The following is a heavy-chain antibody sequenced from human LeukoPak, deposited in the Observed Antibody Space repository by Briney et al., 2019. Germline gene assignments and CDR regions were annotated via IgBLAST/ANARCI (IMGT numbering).Heavy chain of an antibody. CDR2: IIPIFGTA. V-gene: IGHV1-69*05. CDR3: ARSPMD. J-gene: IGHJ4*02. CDR1: GGTFSSYA. Sequence: SVKVSCKASGGTFSSYAISWVRQAPGQGLEWMGGIIPIFGTANYAQKLQGRVTMTTDTSTSTAYMELRSLRSDDTAVYYCARSPMDWGQGTLVTVSS.